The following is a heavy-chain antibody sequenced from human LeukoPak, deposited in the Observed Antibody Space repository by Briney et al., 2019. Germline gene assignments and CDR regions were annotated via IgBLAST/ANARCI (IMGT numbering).Heavy chain of an antibody. CDR2: INTNTGNP. J-gene: IGHJ4*02. CDR3: ARGRNLVATSGYFDY. Sequence: GASVKVSCKASGYTFTSYAMNWVRQSPGQGLEWMGWINTNTGNPTYAQGFTGRFVFSLDTSVSTAYLQISSLKAEDTAVYYCARGRNLVATSGYFDYWGQGTLVTVSS. V-gene: IGHV7-4-1*02. D-gene: IGHD5-12*01. CDR1: GYTFTSYA.